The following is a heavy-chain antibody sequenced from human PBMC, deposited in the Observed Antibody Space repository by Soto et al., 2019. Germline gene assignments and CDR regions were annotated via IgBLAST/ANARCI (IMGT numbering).Heavy chain of an antibody. CDR2: INPSGGST. CDR1: GYTFTSYY. D-gene: IGHD2-8*01. J-gene: IGHJ4*02. V-gene: IGHV1-46*03. CDR3: ARAGLGCTNGVCYPPYFDY. Sequence: ASVKVSCKASGYTFTSYYMHWVRQAPGQGLEWMGIINPSGGSTSYAQKFQGRVAMTRDTSTSTVYMELSSLRSEDTAVYYCARAGLGCTNGVCYPPYFDYWGQGTLVTVSS.